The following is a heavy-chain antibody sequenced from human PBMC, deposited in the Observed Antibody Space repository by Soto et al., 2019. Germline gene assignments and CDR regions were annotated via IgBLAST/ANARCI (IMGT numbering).Heavy chain of an antibody. CDR2: MNPTSGNT. CDR3: ARGPGGPDGPGDY. J-gene: IGHJ4*02. Sequence: ASVKVSCKASGYTFTSYGISWVRQAFGHGLEWVGWMNPTSGNTGYAQKFQGRVTITRDTSASTAYMELSSLRSEDTAVYYCARGPGGPDGPGDYWGQGTLVTVSS. D-gene: IGHD2-15*01. CDR1: GYTFTSYG. V-gene: IGHV1-8*03.